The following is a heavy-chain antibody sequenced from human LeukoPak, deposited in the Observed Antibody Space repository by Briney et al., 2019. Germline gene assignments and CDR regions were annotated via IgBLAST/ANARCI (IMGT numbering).Heavy chain of an antibody. CDR1: GFTFSSYE. J-gene: IGHJ4*02. V-gene: IGHV3-48*03. CDR3: ARVGYYGSGSYYIHVGTTFDY. Sequence: GGSLRLSCAASGFTFSSYEMNWVRQAPGKGLEWVSYISSSGSTIYYADSVKGRFTISRDNAKNSLYLQMNSLRAEDTDVYYCARVGYYGSGSYYIHVGTTFDYWGQGTLVTVSS. CDR2: ISSSGSTI. D-gene: IGHD3-10*01.